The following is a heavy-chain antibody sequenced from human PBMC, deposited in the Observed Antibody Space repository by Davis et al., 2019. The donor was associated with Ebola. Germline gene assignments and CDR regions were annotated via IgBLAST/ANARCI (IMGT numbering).Heavy chain of an antibody. CDR1: GFTFDTYG. Sequence: GESLKISCAASGFTFDTYGVSWVRQAPGKGLEWVSYISSSATTIWYADSVKGRFTISRDNAENSLFLQMNSLRAEDTAVYYCARVRGTNVDYWGQGILVTVSS. V-gene: IGHV3-48*04. J-gene: IGHJ4*02. D-gene: IGHD2-8*01. CDR3: ARVRGTNVDY. CDR2: ISSSATTI.